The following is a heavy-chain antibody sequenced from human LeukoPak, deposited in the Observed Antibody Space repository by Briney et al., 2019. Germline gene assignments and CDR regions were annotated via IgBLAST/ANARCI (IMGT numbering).Heavy chain of an antibody. Sequence: SETLSLTCTVSGGSISSYYWSWIRQPPGKGLKWIGYIYHSGSTYYSPSLESRVTISVDRSKNQFSLKLSSVTAADTAVYYCTRRQLAAGAFDIWGQGTMVTVSS. V-gene: IGHV4-59*12. D-gene: IGHD6-6*01. CDR2: IYHSGST. CDR1: GGSISSYY. CDR3: TRRQLAAGAFDI. J-gene: IGHJ3*02.